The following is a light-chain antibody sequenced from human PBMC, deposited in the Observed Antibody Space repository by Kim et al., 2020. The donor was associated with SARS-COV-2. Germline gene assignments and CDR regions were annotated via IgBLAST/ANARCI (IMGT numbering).Light chain of an antibody. V-gene: IGKV1-9*01. J-gene: IGKJ1*01. CDR3: QQLNSYPWT. CDR2: RAS. Sequence: DIQLTHSPPFLSASVGDRVTITCRASQGISTYLAWYQQKPGKAPSLLIYRASTLQRGVPSRFSGSGSGTEFTLTISNLQPEDFAIYYCQQLNSYPWTFGRGTKVDIK. CDR1: QGISTY.